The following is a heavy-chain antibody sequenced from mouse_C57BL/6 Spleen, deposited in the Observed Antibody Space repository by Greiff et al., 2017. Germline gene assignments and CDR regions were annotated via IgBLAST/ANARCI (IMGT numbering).Heavy chain of an antibody. CDR1: GFNIKDDY. CDR2: IDPENGDT. Sequence: EVQLQQSGAELVRPGASVKLSCTASGFNIKDDYMHWVKQRPEQGLEWIGWIDPENGDTESASKFQGKATITADTSSNTAYLQLSSLTSEDTSVYYCTTPNGVDYWGQGTTLTVSS. CDR3: TTPNGVDY. J-gene: IGHJ2*01. V-gene: IGHV14-4*01.